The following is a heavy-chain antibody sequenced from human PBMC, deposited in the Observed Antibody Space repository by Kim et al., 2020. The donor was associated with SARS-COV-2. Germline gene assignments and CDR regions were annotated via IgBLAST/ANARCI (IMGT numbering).Heavy chain of an antibody. CDR2: IWYDGSNK. CDR3: ARRVGGVVIGYYLDV. J-gene: IGHJ6*03. V-gene: IGHV3-33*01. Sequence: GGSLRLSCAASGFTFSNYGMHWVRQAPGQGLEWVAVIWYDGSNKNYGDSAKGRFTISRDNPKNTLYLQMNNLRAEDTAVYYCARRVGGVVIGYYLDVWGTGTAVTVSS. D-gene: IGHD3-3*01. CDR1: GFTFSNYG.